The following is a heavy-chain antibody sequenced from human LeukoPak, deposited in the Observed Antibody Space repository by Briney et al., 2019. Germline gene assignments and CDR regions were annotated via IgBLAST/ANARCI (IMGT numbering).Heavy chain of an antibody. Sequence: SETLSLTCAVYGGSFSGYYWSWIRQPPGKGLEWIGEINHSGSTNYNPSLKSRVTISVDTSKNQFSLKLSSVTAANTAVYYCAREGGDSLFDYWGQGTLVTVSS. V-gene: IGHV4-34*01. J-gene: IGHJ4*02. CDR1: GGSFSGYY. CDR3: AREGGDSLFDY. CDR2: INHSGST. D-gene: IGHD4-17*01.